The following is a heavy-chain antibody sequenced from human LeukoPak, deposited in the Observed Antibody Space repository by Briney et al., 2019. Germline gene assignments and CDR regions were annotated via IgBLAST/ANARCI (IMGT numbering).Heavy chain of an antibody. CDR3: ARVTAAGGGFDH. V-gene: IGHV4-59*02. CDR2: IYFTGST. J-gene: IGHJ4*02. D-gene: IGHD2-15*01. Sequence: PSETLSPTCTVSAGSVSGYHWSWIRQPPGQGLECIGHIYFTGSTTYNPSLKSRVTISVDMSQNQFSLSLTSVTSADTAVYYCARVTAAGGGFDHWGQGTLVTGSS. CDR1: AGSVSGYH.